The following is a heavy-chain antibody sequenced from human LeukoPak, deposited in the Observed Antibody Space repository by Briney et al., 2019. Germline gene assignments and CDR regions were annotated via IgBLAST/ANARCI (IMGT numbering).Heavy chain of an antibody. CDR3: ARDAGPYGSGSYSRY. Sequence: GGSLRLSCAASGFTFSSYWMSWVRQAPGKGREWVANIKQDGSEKYYVDSVKGRFTISRDNAKNSLYLQMNSLRAEDTAVYYCARDAGPYGSGSYSRYWGQGTLVTVSS. CDR2: IKQDGSEK. J-gene: IGHJ4*02. CDR1: GFTFSSYW. D-gene: IGHD3-10*01. V-gene: IGHV3-7*01.